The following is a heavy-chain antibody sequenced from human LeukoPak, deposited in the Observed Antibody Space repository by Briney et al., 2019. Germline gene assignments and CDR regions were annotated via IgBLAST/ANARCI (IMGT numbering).Heavy chain of an antibody. CDR1: GFTFSSYT. D-gene: IGHD7-27*01. J-gene: IGHJ4*02. V-gene: IGHV3-23*01. Sequence: GGSLRLSCAASGFTFSSYTMSWVRQAPGKGPEWVSTITTSDGNTYYADSVKGRFTVSRDNSKNTLFLQMNGLRAEDTAVYYCAKDGGLWVSAHWGDSWGRGTLVTVSS. CDR3: AKDGGLWVSAHWGDS. CDR2: ITTSDGNT.